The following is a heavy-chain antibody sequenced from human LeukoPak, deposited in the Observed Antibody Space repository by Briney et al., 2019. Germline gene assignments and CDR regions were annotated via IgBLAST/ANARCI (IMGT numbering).Heavy chain of an antibody. J-gene: IGHJ5*02. CDR2: VYYSGST. CDR3: AIQPERFGELP. V-gene: IGHV4-31*03. CDR1: GGAISSGGYY. Sequence: SETLSLTCTVSGGAISSGGYYWSWIRKHPGQGLGWIGSVYYSGSTYYNPSLKGRVTISVDTSKNQLSLNLTSVTAADTAVYYCAIQPERFGELPWGQGTLVTVSS. D-gene: IGHD3-10*01.